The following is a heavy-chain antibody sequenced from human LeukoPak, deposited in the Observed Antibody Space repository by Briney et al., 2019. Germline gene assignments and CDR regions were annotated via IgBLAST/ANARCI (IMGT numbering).Heavy chain of an antibody. CDR3: ARLDGSGWLDP. Sequence: SETLSLTCTVSGGSISSYYWSWIRQPPGKGLEWIGYIYYSGSTNYNPSLKSRVTISVDTSKNQFSLKLSSVTAADTAVYYCARLDGSGWLDPWGQGTLVTVSS. J-gene: IGHJ5*02. D-gene: IGHD3-10*01. CDR2: IYYSGST. V-gene: IGHV4-59*08. CDR1: GGSISSYY.